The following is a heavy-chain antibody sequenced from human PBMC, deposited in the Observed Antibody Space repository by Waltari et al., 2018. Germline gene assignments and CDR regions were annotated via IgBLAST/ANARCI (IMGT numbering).Heavy chain of an antibody. CDR3: ATGYRRWLQFFAFDI. D-gene: IGHD5-12*01. CDR1: GYTLTALS. Sequence: QVQLVQSGAEVKKPGTSVKVSCKVSGYTLTALSMHWVRQAPGKGLAWMGGFNPEDGETSYAQKFQGRVTMTEDTATDTAYMELSSLRSEDTAVYYCATGYRRWLQFFAFDIWGQGTMVTVSS. CDR2: FNPEDGET. V-gene: IGHV1-24*01. J-gene: IGHJ3*02.